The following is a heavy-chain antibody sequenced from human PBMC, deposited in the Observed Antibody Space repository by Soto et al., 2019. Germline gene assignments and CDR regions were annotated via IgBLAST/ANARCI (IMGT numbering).Heavy chain of an antibody. CDR1: GYTFTGLY. V-gene: IGHV1-2*04. CDR2: INPNSGGT. D-gene: IGHD3-22*01. Sequence: ASVKVSSKASGYTFTGLYRHWVRQAHGQGLEWMGWINPNSGGTKYAQKFQGWVTMTRDTSIGTAYMELSRLRSDETAVFYCARGYDDSSGYYYVFEYWGQGTLVTAS. J-gene: IGHJ4*02. CDR3: ARGYDDSSGYYYVFEY.